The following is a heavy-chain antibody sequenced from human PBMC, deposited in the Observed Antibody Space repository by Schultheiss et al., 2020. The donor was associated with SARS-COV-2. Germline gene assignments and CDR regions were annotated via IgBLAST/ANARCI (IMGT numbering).Heavy chain of an antibody. D-gene: IGHD3-3*01. CDR3: ARVSWRGYYFDY. CDR1: GGSISSSSYY. CDR2: IYYSGST. V-gene: IGHV4-39*01. J-gene: IGHJ4*02. Sequence: SQTLSLTCTVSGGSISSSSYYWGWIRQPPGKGLEWIGSIYYSGSTNYNPSLKSRVTISVDTSKNQFSLKLSSVTAADTAVYYCARVSWRGYYFDYWGQGTLVTVSS.